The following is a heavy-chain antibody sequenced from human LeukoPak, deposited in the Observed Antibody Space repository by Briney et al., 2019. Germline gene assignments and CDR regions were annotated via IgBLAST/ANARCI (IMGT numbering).Heavy chain of an antibody. CDR2: IFHSGST. CDR3: AGRGIVTGYFDF. V-gene: IGHV4-39*01. J-gene: IGHJ4*02. D-gene: IGHD3-9*01. Sequence: SETLSLTCTVSGDSITNSNFYWGWIRQSPGKGLEWIGSIFHSGSTNYNPSLKSRVTISVDTSKNQFYLRVRSVTATETALYYCAGRGIVTGYFDFWGRGTLVTVSS. CDR1: GDSITNSNFY.